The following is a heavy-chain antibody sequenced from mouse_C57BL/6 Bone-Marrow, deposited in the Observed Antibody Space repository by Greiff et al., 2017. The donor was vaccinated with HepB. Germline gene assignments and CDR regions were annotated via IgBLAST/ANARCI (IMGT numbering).Heavy chain of an antibody. Sequence: VQLKESGPELVKPGASVKIPCKASGYTFTDYNMDWVKQSHGKSLEWIGDINPNNGGTIYNQKFKGKATLTVDKSSSTAYMELRSLTSEDTAVYYCARSGYYGSTFFDDWGQGTTLTVAS. J-gene: IGHJ2*01. V-gene: IGHV1-18*01. CDR1: GYTFTDYN. CDR3: ARSGYYGSTFFDD. CDR2: INPNNGGT. D-gene: IGHD1-1*01.